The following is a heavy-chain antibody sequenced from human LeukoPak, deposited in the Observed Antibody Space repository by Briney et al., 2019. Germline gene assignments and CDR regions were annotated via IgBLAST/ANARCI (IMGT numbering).Heavy chain of an antibody. Sequence: SETLSLTXTVSGGSISSSSYYWGWISQPPGKGLEWIGSIYYSGSTYYNPSLKSRVTISVDTSKNQFSLKLSSVTAADTAVYYCASPLGTSLDYWGQGTLVTVSS. CDR2: IYYSGST. J-gene: IGHJ4*02. CDR1: GGSISSSSYY. D-gene: IGHD1-1*01. CDR3: ASPLGTSLDY. V-gene: IGHV4-39*01.